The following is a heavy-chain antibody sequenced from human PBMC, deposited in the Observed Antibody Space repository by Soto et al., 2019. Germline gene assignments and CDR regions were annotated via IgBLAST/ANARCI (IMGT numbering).Heavy chain of an antibody. V-gene: IGHV4-61*01. Sequence: SETLSLTCTVSGGSFKSGSYSWSWIRQPPGKGLEWIGYVYHTGRTSYNPSLKSRVSISMDTSKNQFSLNLDSVTAADTAVYFCARDLAYFDSWGQGTLVTVSS. CDR1: GGSFKSGSYS. CDR3: ARDLAYFDS. CDR2: VYHTGRT. J-gene: IGHJ4*02.